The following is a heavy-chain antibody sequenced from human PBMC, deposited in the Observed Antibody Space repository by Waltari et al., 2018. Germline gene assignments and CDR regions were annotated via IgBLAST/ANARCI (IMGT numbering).Heavy chain of an antibody. CDR2: IIPILGIA. CDR3: ATPGLRDGYNYYFDY. Sequence: QVQLVQSGAEVKKPGSSVKVSCKASGGTFSSYAISWVRQAPGQGLEWMGGIIPILGIANYAQKFQGRVTITADKSTSTAYMELSSLRSEDTAVYYCATPGLRDGYNYYFDYWGQGTLVTVSS. D-gene: IGHD5-12*01. J-gene: IGHJ4*02. V-gene: IGHV1-69*10. CDR1: GGTFSSYA.